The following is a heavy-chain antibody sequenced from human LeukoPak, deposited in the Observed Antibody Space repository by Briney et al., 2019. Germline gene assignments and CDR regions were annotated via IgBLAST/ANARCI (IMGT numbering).Heavy chain of an antibody. D-gene: IGHD6-13*01. V-gene: IGHV3-23*01. Sequence: QSGGSLRLSCAASGFTFRSYAMSWVRQAPGKGLEWVSSVTGDGETTFYADSVKGRFSVSRDNSRNTLFLTMNSLRVEDTALYYCAKDHLGQLVMFDVWGQGTMVTVSS. CDR1: GFTFRSYA. J-gene: IGHJ3*01. CDR2: VTGDGETT. CDR3: AKDHLGQLVMFDV.